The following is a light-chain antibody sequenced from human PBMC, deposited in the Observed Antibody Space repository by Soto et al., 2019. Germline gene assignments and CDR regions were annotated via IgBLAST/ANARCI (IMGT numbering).Light chain of an antibody. CDR2: GAS. CDR3: QQYGSSPPYT. Sequence: EIVLTQSPGTLSLSPGERATLSCRASQSVSSSYLAWYQQKPGQAPRLLIYGASSSATGIPARFSGSGSGTYFTLTISRLEPEDFAVYYCQQYGSSPPYTFGQGNKLEIK. J-gene: IGKJ2*01. CDR1: QSVSSSY. V-gene: IGKV3-20*01.